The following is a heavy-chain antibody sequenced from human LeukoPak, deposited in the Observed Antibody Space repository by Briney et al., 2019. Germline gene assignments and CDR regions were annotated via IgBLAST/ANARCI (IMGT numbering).Heavy chain of an antibody. CDR1: GGSISSYY. D-gene: IGHD3-16*02. CDR2: IYYSGST. J-gene: IGHJ4*02. V-gene: IGHV4-59*01. CDR3: ARGLSAVVY. Sequence: SETLSLTCSVSGGSISSYYWSWIRQPPGKGLEWIGYIYYSGSTNYNPSLKSRVTISVDTSKNQFSLKLSSVTAADTVVYYCARGLSAVVYWGQGTLVTVSS.